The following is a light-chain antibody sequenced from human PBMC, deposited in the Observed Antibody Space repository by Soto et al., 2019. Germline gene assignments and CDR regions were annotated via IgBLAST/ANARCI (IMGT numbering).Light chain of an antibody. V-gene: IGLV2-14*01. Sequence: QPALTQPASVSGSPGQSITISCTGASGDVGGYNYVSWYQQHPGQAPKLMIYDVSNRPSGVSNRFSGSKSGNTASLTISGLQAEDEADYYCSSYTNTRGVFGGGTKLTVL. CDR1: SGDVGGYNY. J-gene: IGLJ2*01. CDR3: SSYTNTRGV. CDR2: DVS.